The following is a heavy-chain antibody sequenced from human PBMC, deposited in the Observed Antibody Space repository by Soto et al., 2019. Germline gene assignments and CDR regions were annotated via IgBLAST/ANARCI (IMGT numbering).Heavy chain of an antibody. Sequence: SETLSLTCTVSVGSISSYYWSWIRQPPGKGLEWIGYIYYSGSTNYNPSLKSRVTISVDTSKNQFSLKLSSVTAADTAVYYCAREKTYSSSWSGWFDPWGQGTLVTVSS. CDR3: AREKTYSSSWSGWFDP. CDR2: IYYSGST. V-gene: IGHV4-59*01. CDR1: VGSISSYY. D-gene: IGHD6-13*01. J-gene: IGHJ5*02.